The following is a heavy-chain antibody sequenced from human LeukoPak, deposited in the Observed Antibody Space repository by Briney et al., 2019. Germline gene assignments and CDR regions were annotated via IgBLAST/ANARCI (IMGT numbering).Heavy chain of an antibody. V-gene: IGHV3-33*01. J-gene: IGHJ5*02. Sequence: PGRPLRLSCAASGFTFSSYGMHWVRQAPGKGLEWVAVIWYDGSNKYYADSVKGRFTISRDNSKNTLYLQMNSLRAEDTAVYYCAREGAPAAIYVHWFDPWGQGTLVTVSS. D-gene: IGHD2-2*01. CDR2: IWYDGSNK. CDR3: AREGAPAAIYVHWFDP. CDR1: GFTFSSYG.